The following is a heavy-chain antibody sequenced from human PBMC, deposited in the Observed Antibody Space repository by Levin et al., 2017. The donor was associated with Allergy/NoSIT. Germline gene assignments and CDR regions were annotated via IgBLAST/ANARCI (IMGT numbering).Heavy chain of an antibody. D-gene: IGHD3-9*01. CDR3: AKMRVSDILTGPPTFNF. CDR1: GFTFDDYA. V-gene: IGHV3-23*01. J-gene: IGHJ4*02. CDR2: ISGGGVAT. Sequence: GESLKISCAASGFTFDDYAMSWVRQAPGVGLEWVSTISGGGVATYYADSVKGRFTISRDNSKNTLYLQMNGLRAEDKARYYCAKMRVSDILTGPPTFNFWGQGTLVTVSS.